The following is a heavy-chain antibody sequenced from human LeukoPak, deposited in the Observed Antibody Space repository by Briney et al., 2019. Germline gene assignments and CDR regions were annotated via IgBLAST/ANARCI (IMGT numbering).Heavy chain of an antibody. CDR3: ARGSPDYYDDYYFDY. Sequence: SETLSLTCTVSGGSVTSGSYYWSWIRQPPGKGLEWIGYIYYSGSTNYNPSLKSRVTISVDTSKNQFSLKLSSVTAADTAVYYCARGSPDYYDDYYFDYWGQGTLVTVSS. D-gene: IGHD3-22*01. J-gene: IGHJ4*02. V-gene: IGHV4-61*01. CDR1: GGSVTSGSYY. CDR2: IYYSGST.